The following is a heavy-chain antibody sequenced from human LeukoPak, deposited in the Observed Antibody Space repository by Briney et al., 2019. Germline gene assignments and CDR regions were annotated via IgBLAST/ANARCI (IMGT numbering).Heavy chain of an antibody. CDR2: IYYSGST. CDR3: GRAHYYCSGRTAYCHHYYYMDV. J-gene: IGHJ6*03. V-gene: IGHV4-59*01. CDR1: GGSISSYY. Sequence: PSETLSLTCTVSGGSISSYYWSWIRQPPGKGLEWIGYIYYSGSTNYNPSLKSRVTISVETSKNQFSLKLSSVTAADTAVYYCGRAHYYCSGRTAYCHHYYYMDVWGKGTTVTVSS. D-gene: IGHD3-10*01.